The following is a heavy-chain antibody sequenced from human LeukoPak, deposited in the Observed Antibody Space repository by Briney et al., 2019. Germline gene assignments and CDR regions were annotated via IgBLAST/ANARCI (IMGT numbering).Heavy chain of an antibody. CDR2: ISAYNGNT. J-gene: IGHJ6*02. CDR1: GYTFISYG. D-gene: IGHD6-13*01. Sequence: ASVKVSCKASGYTFISYGISWVRRAPGQGLEWMGWISAYNGNTNYAQKLQGRVTMTTDTSTSTAYMELRSLTSDDTAVYYCARDPLRSTWSTYYNALDVWGQGTTVTVSS. V-gene: IGHV1-18*01. CDR3: ARDPLRSTWSTYYNALDV.